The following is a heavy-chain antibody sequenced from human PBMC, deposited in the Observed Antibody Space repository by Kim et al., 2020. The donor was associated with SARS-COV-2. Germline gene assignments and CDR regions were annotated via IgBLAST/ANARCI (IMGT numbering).Heavy chain of an antibody. CDR3: TTHRHQSSSTHLVDY. CDR2: IKSKTDGGTT. J-gene: IGHJ4*02. CDR1: GFTFSNAW. D-gene: IGHD2-2*01. Sequence: GGSLRLSCAASGFTFSNAWMSWIRQAPGKWLEWVGRIKSKTDGGTTDYAAPVKGRFTISRDDSKNTLYLQMNSLKTEDTAVYYCTTHRHQSSSTHLVDYWGQGTLVTVSS. V-gene: IGHV3-15*01.